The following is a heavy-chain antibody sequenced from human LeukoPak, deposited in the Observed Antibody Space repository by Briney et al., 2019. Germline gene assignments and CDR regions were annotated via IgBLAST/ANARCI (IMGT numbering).Heavy chain of an antibody. V-gene: IGHV1-69*04. CDR1: GYTFTSYA. Sequence: GASVKVSCKASGYTFTSYAISWVRQAPGQGLEWMGRIIPILGIANYAQKFQGRVTITADKSTSTAYMELSSLRSEDTAVYYCANLLGPYGSGSLDYWGQGTLVTVSS. CDR3: ANLLGPYGSGSLDY. CDR2: IIPILGIA. J-gene: IGHJ4*02. D-gene: IGHD3-10*01.